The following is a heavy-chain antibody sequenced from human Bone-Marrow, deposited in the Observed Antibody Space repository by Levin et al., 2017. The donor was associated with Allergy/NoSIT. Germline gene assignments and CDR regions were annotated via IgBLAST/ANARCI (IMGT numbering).Heavy chain of an antibody. Sequence: GESLKISCKASGYTFTGYYMHWVRQAPGQGLEWMGRINPNSGGTNYAQKFQGRVTMTRDTSISTAYMELSRLRSDDTAVYYCAREGRRLVATFFDFSYWGQGTLVTVSS. CDR1: GYTFTGYY. J-gene: IGHJ4*02. V-gene: IGHV1-2*06. CDR3: AREGRRLVATFFDFSY. D-gene: IGHD5-12*01. CDR2: INPNSGGT.